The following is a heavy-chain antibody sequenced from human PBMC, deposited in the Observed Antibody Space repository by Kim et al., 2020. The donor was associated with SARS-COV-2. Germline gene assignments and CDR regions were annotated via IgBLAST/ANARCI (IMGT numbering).Heavy chain of an antibody. CDR1: GFTFGDYA. Sequence: GGSLRLSCTASGFTFGDYAMSWFRQAPGKGLEWVGFIRSKAYGGTTEYAASVKGRFTISRDDSKSIAYLQMNSLKTEDTAVYYCTGYCSGGSCSLGDYGMDVWGQGTTVTVSS. J-gene: IGHJ6*02. CDR2: IRSKAYGGTT. D-gene: IGHD2-15*01. CDR3: TGYCSGGSCSLGDYGMDV. V-gene: IGHV3-49*03.